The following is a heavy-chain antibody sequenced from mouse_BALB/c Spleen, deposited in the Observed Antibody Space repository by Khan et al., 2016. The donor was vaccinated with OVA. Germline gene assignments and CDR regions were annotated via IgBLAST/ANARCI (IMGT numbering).Heavy chain of an antibody. CDR1: GFSLTSYG. V-gene: IGHV2-9*02. CDR3: ARNREPDYFDY. J-gene: IGHJ2*01. CDR2: IWAGGST. Sequence: VKLEVSGPGLVAPSQSLSITCTVSGFSLTSYGVHWVRQPQGKGLEWLGVIWAGGSTNYNSALMSRLSISKDNSKSQVFLKMNSLQTDDTAMYYCARNREPDYFDYWGQGTTLTVSS.